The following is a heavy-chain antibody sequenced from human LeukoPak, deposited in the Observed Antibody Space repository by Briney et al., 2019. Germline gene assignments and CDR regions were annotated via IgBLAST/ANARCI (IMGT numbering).Heavy chain of an antibody. Sequence: PSETLSLTCAVSGGSISSTSYYWAWIRQPPGKGLEWIGTIYYSGSTYHNPSLKSRVTMSVDTSRNQFSLKLSSVDAADTAVYYCAKAGVRYFDSSGMYAFDFWGQGTTVTVSS. V-gene: IGHV4-39*01. CDR1: GGSISSTSYY. CDR3: AKAGVRYFDSSGMYAFDF. J-gene: IGHJ3*01. CDR2: IYYSGST. D-gene: IGHD3-22*01.